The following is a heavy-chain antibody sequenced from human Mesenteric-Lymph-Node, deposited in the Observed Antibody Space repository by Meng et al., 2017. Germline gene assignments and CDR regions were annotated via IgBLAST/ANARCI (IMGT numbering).Heavy chain of an antibody. J-gene: IGHJ5*02. V-gene: IGHV3-21*01. CDR1: GVSIRSYY. CDR3: ARDFRDGYDYVPT. D-gene: IGHD3-16*01. CDR2: ISSAGRFT. Sequence: ETLSLTCTVSGVSIRSYYWSWIRQPPGKGLEWVSSISSAGRFTYYADSVEGRFTISRDNAKKSLYLQMNTLTTEDTSVYYCARDFRDGYDYVPTWGQGTLVTVSS.